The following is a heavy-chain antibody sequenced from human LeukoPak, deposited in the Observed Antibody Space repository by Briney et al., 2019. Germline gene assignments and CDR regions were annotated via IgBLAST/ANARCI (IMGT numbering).Heavy chain of an antibody. CDR3: ARNKEYERRGAPLEFRGFDP. Sequence: SVNVSCKASGGTFSSYAISWVRQAPGQGLEWMGGIIPIFGTANYAQKFQGRVTITTDESTSTAYMELSSLRSEDTAVYYCARNKEYERRGAPLEFRGFDPWGQGTPVTVSS. J-gene: IGHJ5*02. CDR1: GGTFSSYA. D-gene: IGHD2/OR15-2a*01. V-gene: IGHV1-69*05. CDR2: IIPIFGTA.